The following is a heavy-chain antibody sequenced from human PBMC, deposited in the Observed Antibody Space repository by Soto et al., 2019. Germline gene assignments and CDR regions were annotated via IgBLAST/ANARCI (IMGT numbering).Heavy chain of an antibody. V-gene: IGHV4-30-2*06. CDR2: IYYTGAT. D-gene: IGHD3-10*01. J-gene: IGHJ6*02. CDR1: GASMSSGGHS. CDR3: ARAPPGPSPRWDV. Sequence: QVQLQESGPGLVKPSQTVSLTCAVSGASMSSGGHSWSWIRQSPGRGLEGIGYIYYTGATYYNPPLKSRVTLSIDRTNNQFSLNINSVTATDTAVYYCARAPPGPSPRWDVWGQGTTVTVSS.